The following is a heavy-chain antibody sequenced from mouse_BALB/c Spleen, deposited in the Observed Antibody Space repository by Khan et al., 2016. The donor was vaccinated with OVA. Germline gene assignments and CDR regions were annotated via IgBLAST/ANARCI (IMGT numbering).Heavy chain of an antibody. J-gene: IGHJ2*01. CDR1: GYTFTSYW. CDR2: INPGTDNT. Sequence: QVQLKQSGAELVKPGASVKLSCKTSGYTFTSYWIHWVKQRPGQGLEWIGRINPGTDNTYYSEKFKDKSTLTVDTSSSTAYLQLSSLKSEDSAVYFCAREEALYYFDYWGQGTTLTVSS. CDR3: AREEALYYFDY. V-gene: IGHV1S132*01.